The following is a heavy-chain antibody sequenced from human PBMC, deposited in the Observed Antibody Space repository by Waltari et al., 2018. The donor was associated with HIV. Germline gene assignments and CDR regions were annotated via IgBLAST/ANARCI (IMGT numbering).Heavy chain of an antibody. D-gene: IGHD3-3*01. Sequence: SIYGMHWVRQAPGKGLEWLALVSYDGDNKYYADSVKGRFTISRDNSKNTLYLQMNSLRPEDTAVYYCAKDHRTYYDFWSGQGAFFDYWGQGTLVTVSS. CDR3: AKDHRTYYDFWSGQGAFFDY. CDR2: VSYDGDNK. J-gene: IGHJ4*02. CDR1: SIYG. V-gene: IGHV3-30*18.